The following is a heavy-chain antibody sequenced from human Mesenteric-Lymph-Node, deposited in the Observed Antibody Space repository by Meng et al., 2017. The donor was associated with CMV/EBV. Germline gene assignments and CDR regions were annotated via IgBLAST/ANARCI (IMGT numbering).Heavy chain of an antibody. CDR2: IRYDGSNK. CDR3: AKAFSNIAARPPPAPNIDY. Sequence: GESLKISCAASGFTFSNYGIHWVRQAPGKGLEWVTFIRYDGSNKYYADSVKGRFTISRDNSKNTLYLQMNSLRPEDTAVYYCAKAFSNIAARPPPAPNIDYWGQGTLVTVSS. CDR1: GFTFSNYG. D-gene: IGHD6-6*01. J-gene: IGHJ4*02. V-gene: IGHV3-30*02.